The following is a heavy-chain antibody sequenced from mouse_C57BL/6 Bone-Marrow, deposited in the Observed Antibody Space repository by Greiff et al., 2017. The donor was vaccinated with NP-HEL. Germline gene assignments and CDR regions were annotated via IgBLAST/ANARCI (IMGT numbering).Heavy chain of an antibody. Sequence: VKLMESGAELARPGASVKLSCKASGYTFTSYGISWVKQRTGQGLEWIGEIYPRSGNTYYNEKFKGKATLTADKSSSTAYMELRSLTSEDSAVYFCARSRTTVVARYFDVWGTGTTVTVSS. V-gene: IGHV1-81*01. J-gene: IGHJ1*03. D-gene: IGHD1-1*01. CDR1: GYTFTSYG. CDR3: ARSRTTVVARYFDV. CDR2: IYPRSGNT.